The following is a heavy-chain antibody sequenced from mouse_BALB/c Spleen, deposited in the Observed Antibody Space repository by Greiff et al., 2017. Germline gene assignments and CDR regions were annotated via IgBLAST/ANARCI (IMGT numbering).Heavy chain of an antibody. CDR2: IWGDGST. J-gene: IGHJ4*01. Sequence: QVHVKQSGPGLVAPSQSLSITCTVSGFSLTGYGVNWVRQPPGKGLEWLGMIWGDGSTDYNSALKSRLSISKDNSKSQVFLKMNSLQTDDTARYYCASTYYGNSYAMDYWGQGTSVTVSS. CDR3: ASTYYGNSYAMDY. CDR1: GFSLTGYG. D-gene: IGHD2-10*01. V-gene: IGHV2-6-7*01.